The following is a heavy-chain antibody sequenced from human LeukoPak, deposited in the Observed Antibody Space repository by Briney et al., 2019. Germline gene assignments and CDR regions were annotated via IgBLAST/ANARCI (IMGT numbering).Heavy chain of an antibody. V-gene: IGHV5-51*01. CDR2: IYPGDSDT. CDR3: ARQGVQYYDILTGYFPFDY. J-gene: IGHJ4*02. Sequence: GESLKISCKGSGYSFTSYWIGWVRQMPGKGLEWMGIIYPGDSDTRYGPSFQGQVTISADKSISTAYLQWSSLKASDTAMYYCARQGVQYYDILTGYFPFDYWGQGTLVTVSS. D-gene: IGHD3-9*01. CDR1: GYSFTSYW.